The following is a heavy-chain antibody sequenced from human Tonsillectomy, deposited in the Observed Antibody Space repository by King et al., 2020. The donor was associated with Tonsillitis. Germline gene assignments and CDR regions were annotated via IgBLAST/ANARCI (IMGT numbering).Heavy chain of an antibody. V-gene: IGHV1-46*01. D-gene: IGHD3-22*01. CDR1: GYTFTSYY. CDR2: INPSGGRT. Sequence: VQLVQAGAEVKKPGASVKVSCKASGYTFTSYYVHWVRQAPGQGLEWMGVINPSGGRTSYAQKFQGRVTMTRDTSTSTVYMELSSLRSEDTAVYYCARERTITMIVVVIRPNDGFDIWGQGTMVTVSS. CDR3: ARERTITMIVVVIRPNDGFDI. J-gene: IGHJ3*02.